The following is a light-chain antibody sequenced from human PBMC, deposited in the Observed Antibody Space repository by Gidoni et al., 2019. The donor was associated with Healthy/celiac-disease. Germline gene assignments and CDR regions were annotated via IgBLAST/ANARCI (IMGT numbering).Light chain of an antibody. CDR1: QSVLYSSNNKNY. Sequence: DIVMTQSQDSLAVSLGERATINCKSSQSVLYSSNNKNYLAWYQQKPGQPPKLLIYWASTRESGVPDRFSGSGSGTDFTLTISSLQAEDVAVYYCQQYYSTPPTFXHXTKVEIK. V-gene: IGKV4-1*01. J-gene: IGKJ1*01. CDR3: QQYYSTPPT. CDR2: WAS.